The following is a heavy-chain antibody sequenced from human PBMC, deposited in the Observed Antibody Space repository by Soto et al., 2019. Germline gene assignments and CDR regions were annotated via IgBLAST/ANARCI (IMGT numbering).Heavy chain of an antibody. CDR1: GFTFSSYA. Sequence: VGSLRLSCAASGFTFSSYAMNWVRQAPGKGLEWVSAISGSGGNTYYADSVKGRFTISRDNSKNTLCLQMNSLRAEDTAVYYCAKCQKSTTCYVDYWGQGTLVTVSS. CDR2: ISGSGGNT. CDR3: AKCQKSTTCYVDY. J-gene: IGHJ4*02. D-gene: IGHD2-2*01. V-gene: IGHV3-23*01.